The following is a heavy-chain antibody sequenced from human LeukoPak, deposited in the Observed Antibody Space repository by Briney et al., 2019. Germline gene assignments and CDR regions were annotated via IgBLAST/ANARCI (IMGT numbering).Heavy chain of an antibody. CDR3: ATTRYTVVTLGY. D-gene: IGHD4-23*01. CDR2: INSDGSST. CDR1: GFTFTSYW. Sequence: PGGSLRLSCADPGFTFTSYWTHSVRQAPGKGLVWVSRINSDGSSTSYADSVKGRFTISRDNAKNTLYLQMNSLRAEDTAVYYCATTRYTVVTLGYWGQGTLVTVSS. J-gene: IGHJ4*02. V-gene: IGHV3-74*01.